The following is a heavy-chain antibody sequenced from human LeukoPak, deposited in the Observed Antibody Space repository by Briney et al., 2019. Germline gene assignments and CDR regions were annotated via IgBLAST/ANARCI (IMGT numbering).Heavy chain of an antibody. Sequence: PSETLSLTCIVSGGSISSYYWSWIRQPPGKGLEWIGYIYYSGSTNYNPSLKSRVTTSVDKSKNQPSLKLSSVTAADTAVYYCARVIAAAGTDAFDIWGQGTMVTVSS. CDR3: ARVIAAAGTDAFDI. V-gene: IGHV4-59*01. CDR1: GGSISSYY. J-gene: IGHJ3*02. D-gene: IGHD6-13*01. CDR2: IYYSGST.